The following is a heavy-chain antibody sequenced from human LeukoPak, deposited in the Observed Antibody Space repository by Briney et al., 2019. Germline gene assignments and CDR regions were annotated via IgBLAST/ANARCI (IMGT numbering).Heavy chain of an antibody. CDR3: TRDPLRYLRVGHYDY. D-gene: IGHD3-9*01. J-gene: IGHJ4*02. Sequence: PGGSLRLSCAASGFTFSTSAMNWVRQVPGKGLEWVSSIDYDSSHIYYAASVRGRFTISRDNARDSVYLQMDSLTVEHTAVYYCTRDPLRYLRVGHYDYWGQGTLVAVSS. V-gene: IGHV3-21*01. CDR1: GFTFSTSA. CDR2: IDYDSSHI.